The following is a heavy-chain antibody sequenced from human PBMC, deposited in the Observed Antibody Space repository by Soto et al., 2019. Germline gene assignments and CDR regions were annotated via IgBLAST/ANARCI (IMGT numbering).Heavy chain of an antibody. CDR1: GRSINSGDYY. Sequence: XETLSLESNVSGRSINSGDYYWTWIRQPPAEGLEWIGGLNHSGSTNYNPSLKSRVTISVDTSKNQFSLMLSSVTAADTAVYYCARGPGVLGFWSGSSHKITARFDYWGQGSLVTGSS. V-gene: IGHV4-39*07. CDR3: ARGPGVLGFWSGSSHKITARFDY. D-gene: IGHD3-3*01. J-gene: IGHJ4*02. CDR2: LNHSGST.